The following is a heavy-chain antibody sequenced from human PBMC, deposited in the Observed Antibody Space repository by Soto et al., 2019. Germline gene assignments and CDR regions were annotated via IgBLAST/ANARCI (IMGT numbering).Heavy chain of an antibody. CDR1: GYRFTAYY. V-gene: IGHV1-46*01. Sequence: QVQLVQSGAGVQKPGASVKVSCEASGYRFTAYYMHWVRQAPGQGLEWMAIINPSSGVANYAQRCQGRFTMTRDTSTSTDYMELSRLRSEDTAVYYWARSPPLRECPGGDCSHFDYWGQGTLVTVS. CDR2: INPSSGVA. J-gene: IGHJ4*02. CDR3: ARSPPLRECPGGDCSHFDY. D-gene: IGHD2-21*02.